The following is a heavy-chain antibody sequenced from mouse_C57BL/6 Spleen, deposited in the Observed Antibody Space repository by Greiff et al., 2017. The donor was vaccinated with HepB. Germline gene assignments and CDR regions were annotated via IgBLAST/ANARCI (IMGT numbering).Heavy chain of an antibody. CDR2: IDPSDSET. CDR3: ASWAYYAMDY. CDR1: GYTFTSYW. D-gene: IGHD4-1*01. Sequence: VQLQQSGAELVRPGSSVKLSCKASGYTFTSYWMHWVKQRPIQGLEWIGNIDPSDSETHYNQKFKDKATLTVDKSSSTAYMQLSSLTSEDSAVYYCASWAYYAMDYWGQGTSVTVSS. V-gene: IGHV1-52*01. J-gene: IGHJ4*01.